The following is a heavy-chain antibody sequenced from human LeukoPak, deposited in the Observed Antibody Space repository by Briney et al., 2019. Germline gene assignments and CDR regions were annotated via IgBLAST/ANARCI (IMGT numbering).Heavy chain of an antibody. CDR1: GFTVSSNS. CDR3: AKPQGSGSYYRY. D-gene: IGHD3-10*01. V-gene: IGHV3-53*01. CDR2: IYSDNT. J-gene: IGHJ4*02. Sequence: GGSLRLSCTVSGFTVSSNSMSWVRQAPGKGLEWVSFIYSDNTHYSDSVKGRFTISRDNSKNTLYLQMNSLRAEDTAVYYCAKPQGSGSYYRYWGQGTLVSV.